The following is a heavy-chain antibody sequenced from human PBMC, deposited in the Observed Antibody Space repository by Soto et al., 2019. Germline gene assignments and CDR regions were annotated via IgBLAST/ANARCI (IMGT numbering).Heavy chain of an antibody. CDR3: ARDKSSSCPLYY. V-gene: IGHV3-53*01. Sequence: EVQLVESGGGLIQPGGSLRLSCAASGFTFSSNYMSWVRQAPGKGLEWVSVIYSGGSTYYADSVKGRFTISRDNSKNTLYLQMNSLRAEDTAVYYCARDKSSSCPLYYWGQGTLVTVSS. D-gene: IGHD6-13*01. CDR1: GFTFSSNY. J-gene: IGHJ4*02. CDR2: IYSGGST.